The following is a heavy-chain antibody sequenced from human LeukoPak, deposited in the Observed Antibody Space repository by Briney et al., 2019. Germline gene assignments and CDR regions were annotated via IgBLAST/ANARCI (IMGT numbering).Heavy chain of an antibody. CDR1: GFSLSSYA. Sequence: GGSLRLSCAASGFSLSSYAMSWVRQAPGKGLEWVSATSSSDSGTYYADSVRGRFTISRDNSKNTLYLQMNSLRAEDTAVYYCARVTYGSGTYGAFDYWGQGTLVTVSS. CDR3: ARVTYGSGTYGAFDY. CDR2: TSSSDSGT. D-gene: IGHD3-10*01. V-gene: IGHV3-23*01. J-gene: IGHJ4*02.